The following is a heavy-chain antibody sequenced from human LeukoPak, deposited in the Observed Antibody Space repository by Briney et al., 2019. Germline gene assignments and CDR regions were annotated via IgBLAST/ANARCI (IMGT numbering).Heavy chain of an antibody. CDR3: ASAPSAVAEELLFDY. CDR2: IYYSGST. D-gene: IGHD6-19*01. V-gene: IGHV4-59*01. J-gene: IGHJ4*02. CDR1: GGSISIYY. Sequence: SETLSLTCTVSGGSISIYYWSWIRQPPGKGLEWIGYIYYSGSTNYNPSLKSRVTISVDTSKNQFSLKLSSVTAADTAVYYCASAPSAVAEELLFDYWGQGTLVTVSS.